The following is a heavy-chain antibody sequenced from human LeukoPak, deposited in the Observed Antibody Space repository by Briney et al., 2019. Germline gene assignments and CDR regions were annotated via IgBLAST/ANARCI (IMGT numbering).Heavy chain of an antibody. CDR3: ARDLIGAAAGDY. J-gene: IGHJ4*02. CDR2: INPNSGGT. CDR1: GYTFTGYY. V-gene: IGHV1-2*04. D-gene: IGHD6-13*01. Sequence: ASVKVSCKASGYTFTGYYMHWVRQAPGQGLEWMGWINPNSGGTNYAQKFQGWVTTTRDTSISTAYMELSRLRSDDTAVYYCARDLIGAAAGDYWGQGTLVTVSS.